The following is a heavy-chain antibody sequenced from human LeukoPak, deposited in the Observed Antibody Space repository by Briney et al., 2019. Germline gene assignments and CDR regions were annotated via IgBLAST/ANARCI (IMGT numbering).Heavy chain of an antibody. J-gene: IGHJ3*02. CDR3: AKELNVVVPADGDDGAFDT. CDR2: ISGSGGST. V-gene: IGHV3-23*01. Sequence: GRSLRLSCAASGFTFSSYAMSWVRQAPGKGLEWVSAISGSGGSTYYADSVKGRFTISRDNSKNPLYLQMNSLRAADTAVYYCAKELNVVVPADGDDGAFDTWGQGTMVTVSS. D-gene: IGHD2-2*01. CDR1: GFTFSSYA.